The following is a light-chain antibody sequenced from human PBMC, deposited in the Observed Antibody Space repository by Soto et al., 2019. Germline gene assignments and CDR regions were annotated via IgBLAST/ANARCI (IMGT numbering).Light chain of an antibody. CDR1: ERIYSAY. Sequence: EFGLAQSSGTLSFSPGERATLSFRASERIYSAYLGWYQQKPGQAPRLLIYGASSRATGIPDRFSGSGSGTDFTLTISRLEPEDFAVYYCQQYGSSPRTFGQGTKVDIK. V-gene: IGKV3-20*01. CDR3: QQYGSSPRT. CDR2: GAS. J-gene: IGKJ1*01.